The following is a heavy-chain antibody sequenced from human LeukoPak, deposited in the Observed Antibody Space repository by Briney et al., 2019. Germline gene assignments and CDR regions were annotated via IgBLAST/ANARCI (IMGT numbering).Heavy chain of an antibody. CDR2: IYHDGSNK. Sequence: PGGSLRLSCAASGFTFSTYGMHWVRQAPGKGLEWVAAIYHDGSNKYYEDSVKGRFTISRDNFKNTLYLQMNSLRAEDTAVYYCARDQPRRWLDPWGQGTLVTVSS. CDR1: GFTFSTYG. J-gene: IGHJ5*02. V-gene: IGHV3-33*01. CDR3: ARDQPRRWLDP. D-gene: IGHD1-14*01.